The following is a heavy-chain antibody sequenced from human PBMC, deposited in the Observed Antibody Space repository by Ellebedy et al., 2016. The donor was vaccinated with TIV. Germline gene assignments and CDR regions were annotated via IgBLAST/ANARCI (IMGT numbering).Heavy chain of an antibody. CDR2: INPNSGGT. J-gene: IGHJ5*02. Sequence: ASVKVSCKASGYTFTGYYMHWVRQAPGQGLEWMGWINPNSGGTNYAQKFQGWVTMTRDTSISTAYMELSRLRSDDTAVYYCAISVQLWSDWFDPWGQGTLVTVSS. CDR1: GYTFTGYY. CDR3: AISVQLWSDWFDP. D-gene: IGHD5-18*01. V-gene: IGHV1-2*04.